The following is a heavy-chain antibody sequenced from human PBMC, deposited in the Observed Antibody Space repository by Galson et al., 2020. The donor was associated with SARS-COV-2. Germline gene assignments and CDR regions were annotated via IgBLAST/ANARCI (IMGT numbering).Heavy chain of an antibody. V-gene: IGHV3-30*04. D-gene: IGHD7-27*01. CDR1: GFTFSSYP. CDR3: ARDRGKNWDHRGYFDY. Sequence: QLGESLKISCVASGFTFSSYPMHWVRQAPGKGLEWVAVLSYDGSNKYYADSVKGRFTISSDNSKNTLYLQMNSLTTEDTAVYYCARDRGKNWDHRGYFDYWGQGNLVTVSS. J-gene: IGHJ4*02. CDR2: LSYDGSNK.